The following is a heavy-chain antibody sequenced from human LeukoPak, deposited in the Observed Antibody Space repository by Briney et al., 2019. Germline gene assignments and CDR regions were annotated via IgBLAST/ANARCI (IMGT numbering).Heavy chain of an antibody. CDR1: GGSISRSNW. V-gene: IGHV4-4*02. CDR3: ASPRAERSTWYAVDY. D-gene: IGHD6-13*01. Sequence: SETLSLTCAVSGGSISRSNWWSWVRQSPGKGLEWIGEIYDNGSTNYNPSLKSRVTTSVDKSKNQFSLRLSSVTAADTAIYYCASPRAERSTWYAVDYWGQGTLVTVSA. CDR2: IYDNGST. J-gene: IGHJ4*02.